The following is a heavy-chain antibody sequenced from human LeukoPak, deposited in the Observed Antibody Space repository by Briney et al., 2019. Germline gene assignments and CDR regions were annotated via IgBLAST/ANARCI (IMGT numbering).Heavy chain of an antibody. CDR1: GFTFSSYA. D-gene: IGHD3-10*01. CDR3: ARDRGSTTIIRGVNHY. Sequence: GGSLRLSCAASGFTFSSYAMSWVRQSPGNGLEWVSAICESGGSTYSADSVKGRFTISRDKSKNTLYLQMNDLRAEDTAVYYCARDRGSTTIIRGVNHYWGQGTLVTVSS. CDR2: ICESGGST. V-gene: IGHV3-23*01. J-gene: IGHJ4*02.